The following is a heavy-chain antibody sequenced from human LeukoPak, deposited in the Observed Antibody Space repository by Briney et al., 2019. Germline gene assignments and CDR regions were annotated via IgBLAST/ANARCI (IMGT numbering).Heavy chain of an antibody. CDR2: ISAYNGNT. D-gene: IGHD3-22*01. J-gene: IGHJ4*02. CDR3: AGRYYYDSSGYYFDY. CDR1: GYSFTSSG. Sequence: ASVKVSCKASGYSFTSSGISWVRQAPGQGLEWMGWISAYNGNTNYAQKLQGRVTMTTDTSTSTGYMELRSLRSDDTAVYYCAGRYYYDSSGYYFDYWGQGTLVTVSS. V-gene: IGHV1-18*01.